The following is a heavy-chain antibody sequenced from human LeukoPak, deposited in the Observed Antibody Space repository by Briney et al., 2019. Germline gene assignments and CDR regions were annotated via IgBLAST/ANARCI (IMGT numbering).Heavy chain of an antibody. J-gene: IGHJ5*02. CDR2: MNPNSGNT. V-gene: IGHV1-8*01. CDR1: GYTFTSYD. CDR3: ARDSGPYIVVVPAAFGFDP. Sequence: ASVKVSCKASGYTFTSYDINWVRQATGQGLEWMGWMNPNSGNTGYAQKFQGRVTMTRNTSISTAYMELSSLRSEDTAVYYCARDSGPYIVVVPAAFGFDPWGQGTLVTVSS. D-gene: IGHD2-2*01.